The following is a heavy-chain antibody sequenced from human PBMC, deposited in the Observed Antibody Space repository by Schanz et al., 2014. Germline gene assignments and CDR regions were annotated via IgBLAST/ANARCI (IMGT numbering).Heavy chain of an antibody. V-gene: IGHV3-30*02. CDR2: IRYDGSNK. Sequence: QEQLVESGGGAVQPGGSLRLSCAASGFTLSSYSIHWVRQAPGKGLEWVAFIRYDGSNKYYADSVKGRFTISRDNSKNTLSLQMNSLRPEDTAVYYCAKDFYPMVRGPTINPDPYYSYGMDVWGQGTTVTVSS. D-gene: IGHD3-10*01. CDR1: GFTLSSYS. CDR3: AKDFYPMVRGPTINPDPYYSYGMDV. J-gene: IGHJ6*02.